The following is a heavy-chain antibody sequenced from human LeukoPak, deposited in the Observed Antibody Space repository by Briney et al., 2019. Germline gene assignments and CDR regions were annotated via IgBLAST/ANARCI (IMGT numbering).Heavy chain of an antibody. CDR3: ARDQGAAAMDY. J-gene: IGHJ4*02. V-gene: IGHV1-2*02. CDR1: GYTFTGYY. D-gene: IGHD6-13*01. Sequence: GASVKVSCKASGYTFTGYYMHWVRQAPGQGLEWMGWINPNSGGTNYARKLQGRVTMTTDTSTSTAYMELRSLRSDDTAVYYCARDQGAAAMDYWGQGTLVTVSS. CDR2: INPNSGGT.